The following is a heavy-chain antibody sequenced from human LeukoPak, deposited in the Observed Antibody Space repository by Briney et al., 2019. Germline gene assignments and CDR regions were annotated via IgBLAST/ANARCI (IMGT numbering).Heavy chain of an antibody. V-gene: IGHV3-30*18. CDR3: AKAPEYDFWSGYHLNYYYGMDV. Sequence: GGSLRLSCAASGFTFSSYGMHWVRQAPGKGLEWAAVISYDGSNKYYADSVKGRFTISRDNSKNTLYLQMNSLRAEDTAVYYCAKAPEYDFWSGYHLNYYYGMDVWGQGTTVTVSS. J-gene: IGHJ6*02. D-gene: IGHD3-3*01. CDR2: ISYDGSNK. CDR1: GFTFSSYG.